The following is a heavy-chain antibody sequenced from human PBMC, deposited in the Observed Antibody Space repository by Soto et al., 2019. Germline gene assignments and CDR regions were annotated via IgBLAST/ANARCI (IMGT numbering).Heavy chain of an antibody. CDR2: IIPILGIA. CDR3: AREDSSGWFAFDI. Sequence: QVQLVQSGAEVKKPGSSVKVSCKASGGTFSSYTISWVRQAPGQGLEWMGRIIPILGIANYAQKFQGRVTITADKSTSTAYMELSSPRSEDTAVYYCAREDSSGWFAFDIWGQGTMVTVSS. J-gene: IGHJ3*02. CDR1: GGTFSSYT. D-gene: IGHD6-19*01. V-gene: IGHV1-69*08.